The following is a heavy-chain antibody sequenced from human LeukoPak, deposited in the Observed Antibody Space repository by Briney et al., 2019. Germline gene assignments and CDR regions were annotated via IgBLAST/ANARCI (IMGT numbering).Heavy chain of an antibody. J-gene: IGHJ4*02. D-gene: IGHD1-26*01. CDR1: GFTFRSYA. CDR3: AKVKVGATIDY. CDR2: ISESGVGT. V-gene: IGHV3-23*01. Sequence: PGRSLRLSCAASGFTFRSYAMNWVRQAPGKGLEWVSGISESGVGTNYADSVKGRFTISRDNSKNTLYLQMNSLRAEDTAVYYCAKVKVGATIDYWGQGTLVTVSS.